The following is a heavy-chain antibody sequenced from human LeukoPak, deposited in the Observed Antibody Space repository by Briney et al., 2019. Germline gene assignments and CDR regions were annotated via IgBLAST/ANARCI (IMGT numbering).Heavy chain of an antibody. CDR1: GFTFSSYS. Sequence: NPGGSLRLSCAASGFTFSSYSMNWVRQASGKGLEWVSFISSSGSTVNYVDSVKDRFTISRDNAKNSLYLQMDSLRAEDTAVYYCARWYCDKNICPPYYYGMDVWGQGTTVTVSS. CDR2: ISSSGSTV. J-gene: IGHJ6*02. D-gene: IGHD2/OR15-2a*01. V-gene: IGHV3-48*04. CDR3: ARWYCDKNICPPYYYGMDV.